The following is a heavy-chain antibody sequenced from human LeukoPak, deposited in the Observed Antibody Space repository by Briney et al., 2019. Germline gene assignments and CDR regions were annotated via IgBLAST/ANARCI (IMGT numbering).Heavy chain of an antibody. CDR2: IYSGGST. CDR1: GFTVSSNY. D-gene: IGHD3-10*01. Sequence: GGSLRLSCAASGFTVSSNYMSWVRQAPGKGLEWVSVIYSGGSTYYADSVKGRFTISRDNSKKTLYLQMNSLRAEDTAVYYCARVTPQPSYYNFYYYYYYMDVWGKGTTVTVSS. CDR3: ARVTPQPSYYNFYYYYYYMDV. V-gene: IGHV3-53*01. J-gene: IGHJ6*03.